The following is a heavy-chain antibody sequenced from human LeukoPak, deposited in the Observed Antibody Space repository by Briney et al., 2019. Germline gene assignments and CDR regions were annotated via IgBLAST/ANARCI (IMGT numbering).Heavy chain of an antibody. CDR3: AKDTYYYDSSGYYLGY. Sequence: GGSLRLSCAASGFTFSSYSMNWVRQAPGKGLEYVSSISSSSSYIYYADSVKGRFTISRDNSKNTLYLQMNSLRAEDTAVYYCAKDTYYYDSSGYYLGYWGQGTLVTVSS. V-gene: IGHV3-21*04. D-gene: IGHD3-22*01. CDR1: GFTFSSYS. CDR2: ISSSSSYI. J-gene: IGHJ4*02.